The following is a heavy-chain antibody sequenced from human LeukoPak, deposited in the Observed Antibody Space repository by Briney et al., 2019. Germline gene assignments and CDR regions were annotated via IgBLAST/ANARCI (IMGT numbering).Heavy chain of an antibody. CDR3: AKDRAPMIIMPYYFDY. J-gene: IGHJ4*02. Sequence: PGGSLRLSCAASGFTFSTYGVHWVRQAPGKGLEWVAVISYDGNNKYYADSVKGRFTIFRDNSKNTLYLQMNSLRTEDTAVYYCAKDRAPMIIMPYYFDYWGQGNLVTVSS. CDR1: GFTFSTYG. V-gene: IGHV3-30*18. CDR2: ISYDGNNK. D-gene: IGHD3-22*01.